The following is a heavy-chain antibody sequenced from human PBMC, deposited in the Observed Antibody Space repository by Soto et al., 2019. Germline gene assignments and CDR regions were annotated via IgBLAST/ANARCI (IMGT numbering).Heavy chain of an antibody. J-gene: IGHJ5*02. V-gene: IGHV3-23*01. CDR3: AKRLGYYDSSGYPYNWFDP. Sequence: PGGSLRLSCAASGFTFSSYAMSWVRQAPGKGLEWVSAISGSGGSTYYADSVKGRFTISRDNSKNTLYLQMNSLRAEDTAVYYCAKRLGYYDSSGYPYNWFDPWGQGTLVTVSS. D-gene: IGHD3-22*01. CDR2: ISGSGGST. CDR1: GFTFSSYA.